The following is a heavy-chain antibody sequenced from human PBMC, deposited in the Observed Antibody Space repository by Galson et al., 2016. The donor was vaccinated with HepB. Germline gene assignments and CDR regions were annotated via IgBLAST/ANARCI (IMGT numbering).Heavy chain of an antibody. CDR3: ARDLGASWYFDL. CDR2: TYYMVSWQT. CDR1: GDSVTNYSAA. D-gene: IGHD4-17*01. Sequence: CAISGDSVTNYSAAWNWIRHSPSRGREWLGRTYYMVSWQTDSASSLQGRIAIITDTSKNQYSLQLTSVTPEDTVIYYCARDLGASWYFDLWGRGTLVTVSS. J-gene: IGHJ2*01. V-gene: IGHV6-1*01.